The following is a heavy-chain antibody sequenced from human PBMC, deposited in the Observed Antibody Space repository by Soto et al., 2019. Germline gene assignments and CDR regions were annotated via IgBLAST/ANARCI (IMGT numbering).Heavy chain of an antibody. CDR2: IKSKTDGGTT. D-gene: IGHD3-22*01. V-gene: IGHV3-15*07. J-gene: IGHJ4*02. CDR1: GFTFSNAW. Sequence: GSLRLSCAASGFTFSNAWMNWVRQAPGKGLEWVGRIKSKTDGGTTDYAAPVKGRFTISRDDSKNTLYLQMNSLKTEDTAVYYCTTDPVTMIVVVPSSGWGQGTLVTVSS. CDR3: TTDPVTMIVVVPSSG.